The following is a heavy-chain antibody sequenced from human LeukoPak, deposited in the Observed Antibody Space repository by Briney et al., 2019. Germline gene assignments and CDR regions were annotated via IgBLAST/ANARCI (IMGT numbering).Heavy chain of an antibody. D-gene: IGHD2-2*01. Sequence: GASVKVSCKVSGYTLTELSMHWVRQAPGKGLEWMGGFDPEDGETIYAQKFQGRATMTEDTSTDTAYMELSSLRSEDTAVYYCATDLKYQLLSYFDYWGQGTLVTVSS. V-gene: IGHV1-24*01. CDR2: FDPEDGET. CDR1: GYTLTELS. J-gene: IGHJ4*02. CDR3: ATDLKYQLLSYFDY.